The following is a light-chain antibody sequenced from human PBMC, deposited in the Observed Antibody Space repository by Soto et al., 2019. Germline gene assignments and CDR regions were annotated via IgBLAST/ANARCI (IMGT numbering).Light chain of an antibody. Sequence: DIQMTQSPSSLSASVGDRVTITCRASQSISSYLNWYQQIPGKAPKLLIYAASSLQSGVQSRFSGSGSGTDSTLTIRSLQPEDFATYYCKQTYNAPLTFGPGTKVDIK. J-gene: IGKJ3*01. V-gene: IGKV1-39*01. CDR1: QSISSY. CDR2: AAS. CDR3: KQTYNAPLT.